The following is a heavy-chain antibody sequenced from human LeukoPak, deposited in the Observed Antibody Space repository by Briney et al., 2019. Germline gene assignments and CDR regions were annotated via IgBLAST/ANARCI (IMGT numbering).Heavy chain of an antibody. D-gene: IGHD4-11*01. CDR1: GYRLRNHG. CDR2: IGADSGDTHGDT. V-gene: IGHV1-18*01. Sequence: GASVKVSCKASGYRLRNHGISWVRQAPGQGLEWMGWIGADSGDTHGDTHYAEKLQGRVTMTTDTSTDTAYMDLRSLTSDDTAVYYCARGSSPYNWYFDLWGHGTLATVSS. CDR3: ARGSSPYNWYFDL. J-gene: IGHJ2*01.